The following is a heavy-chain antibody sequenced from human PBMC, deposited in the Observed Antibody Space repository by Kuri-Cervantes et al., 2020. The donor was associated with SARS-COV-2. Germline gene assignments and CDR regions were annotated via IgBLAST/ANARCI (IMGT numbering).Heavy chain of an antibody. CDR1: GFSFSGYA. CDR3: VKGYCSSTSCYRGGY. J-gene: IGHJ4*02. Sequence: GGSLRLSCAASGFSFSGYAMHWVRQAPGKGLEWVAVISNDGSKEYYADSVKGRFTISRDNSKNTLYLQMSSLRAEDTAVYYCVKGYCSSTSCYRGGYWGQGTLVTVSS. V-gene: IGHV3-30*15. CDR2: ISNDGSKE. D-gene: IGHD2-2*02.